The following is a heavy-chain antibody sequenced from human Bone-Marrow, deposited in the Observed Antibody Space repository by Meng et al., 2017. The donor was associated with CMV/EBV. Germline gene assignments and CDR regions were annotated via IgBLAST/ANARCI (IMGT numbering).Heavy chain of an antibody. Sequence: CAVSGGSISSGGYSWSWIRQPPGKGLEWIGYIYHSGSTYYNPSLKSRVTISVDRSKNQFSLKLSSVTAADTAVYYCARGLYPVWLDPWGQGTLVTVSS. J-gene: IGHJ5*02. CDR1: GGSISSGGYS. CDR2: IYHSGST. V-gene: IGHV4-30-2*01. D-gene: IGHD3-16*01. CDR3: ARGLYPVWLDP.